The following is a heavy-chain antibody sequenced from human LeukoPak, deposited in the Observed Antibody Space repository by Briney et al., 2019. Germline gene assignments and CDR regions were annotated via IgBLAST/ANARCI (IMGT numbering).Heavy chain of an antibody. CDR2: ISAYNGNT. V-gene: IGHV1-18*01. D-gene: IGHD3-10*01. J-gene: IGHJ3*02. Sequence: ASVKVSCKASGYTFTSYGLSWVRQAPGQGLEYMGWISAYNGNTNCAQKLQGRVTMTTDTSTSTAYMELRSLRSDDTAVYYCARSNGGTGGFDIWGQGTMVTVSS. CDR3: ARSNGGTGGFDI. CDR1: GYTFTSYG.